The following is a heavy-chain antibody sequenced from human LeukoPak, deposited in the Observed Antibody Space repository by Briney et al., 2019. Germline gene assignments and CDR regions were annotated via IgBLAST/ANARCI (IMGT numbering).Heavy chain of an antibody. CDR3: ARLREGRRGYSGYDSDY. D-gene: IGHD5-12*01. Sequence: GESLKISCKGAGYSFTSYWISGGRQMPGEGLEGVGRIDPSDSYTNYSPAFQGHVTISADKSISTAYLQWSSLKASDTAMYYCARLREGRRGYSGYDSDYWGQGTLVTVSS. CDR1: GYSFTSYW. CDR2: IDPSDSYT. V-gene: IGHV5-10-1*01. J-gene: IGHJ4*02.